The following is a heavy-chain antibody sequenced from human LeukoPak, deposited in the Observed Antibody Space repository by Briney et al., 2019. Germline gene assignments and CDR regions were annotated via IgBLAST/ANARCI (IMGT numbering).Heavy chain of an antibody. J-gene: IGHJ4*02. CDR3: ARSIGMVYAHFDY. V-gene: IGHV1-2*02. CDR2: INPNSGGT. CDR1: GYTFTGYW. D-gene: IGHD2-8*01. Sequence: ASVKVSCKAFGYTFTGYWMHWVRQAPGQGLEWMGWINPNSGGTNYAQKFQGRVTMTRDTSISTAYMELSRLRSDDTAVYYCARSIGMVYAHFDYWGQGTLVTVSS.